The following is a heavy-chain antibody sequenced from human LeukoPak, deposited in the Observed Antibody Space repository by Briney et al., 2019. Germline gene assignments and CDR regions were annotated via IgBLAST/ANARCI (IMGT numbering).Heavy chain of an antibody. Sequence: SETLSLTCTVSGGSISSNYWSWMRQPPGKGLEWIGYIYYSGSTNYNPSLKSRVTISVDTSKNQFSLKLSSVTAADTAVYYCARDTYSGLPWAFDIWGQGTMVTVSS. CDR2: IYYSGST. V-gene: IGHV4-59*01. CDR1: GGSISSNY. J-gene: IGHJ3*02. CDR3: ARDTYSGLPWAFDI. D-gene: IGHD1-26*01.